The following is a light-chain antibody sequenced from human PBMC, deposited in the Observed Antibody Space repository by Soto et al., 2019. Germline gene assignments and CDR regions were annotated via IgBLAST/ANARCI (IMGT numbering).Light chain of an antibody. J-gene: IGKJ1*01. CDR1: QSVSSIY. CDR2: GAS. CDR3: QQSDSSPPT. Sequence: EIVLTQSPGTLSLSPGERATLSCRTSQSVSSIYLAWYQQKPGQAPRLLIYGASSRATGVPDRFSGSGSGTDFTLTISRLEPEDFVVYYCQQSDSSPPTFGRGTKVEIK. V-gene: IGKV3-20*01.